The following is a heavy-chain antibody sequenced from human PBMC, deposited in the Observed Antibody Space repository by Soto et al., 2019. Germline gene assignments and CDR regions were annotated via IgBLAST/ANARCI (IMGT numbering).Heavy chain of an antibody. J-gene: IGHJ4*02. CDR3: EKDRWGSGSNRQYYFDS. D-gene: IGHD1-26*01. CDR1: GFTFSSYA. Sequence: PGGSLRLSCAASGFTFSSYAMNWVRQAPGKGLEWVSAITSSVAITSYADSVKGRFTISRDNSRNTLYLRMNSLRADDTAIYYCEKDRWGSGSNRQYYFDSWGQGTLVTVSS. V-gene: IGHV3-23*01. CDR2: ITSSVAIT.